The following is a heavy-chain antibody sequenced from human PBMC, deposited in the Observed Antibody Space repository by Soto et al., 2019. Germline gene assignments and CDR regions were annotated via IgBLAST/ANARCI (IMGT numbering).Heavy chain of an antibody. V-gene: IGHV3-23*01. CDR1: GFTFSSYA. J-gene: IGHJ4*02. D-gene: IGHD3-10*01. CDR2: ISGSGGST. CDR3: ANQFIWFGELLYLDDY. Sequence: GGSMRLSCAASGFTFSSYAMSWVRQAPGKGLEWVSAISGSGGSTYYADSVKGRFTISRDNSKNTLYLQMNSLRAEDTAVYYCANQFIWFGELLYLDDYWGQGTLVTVSS.